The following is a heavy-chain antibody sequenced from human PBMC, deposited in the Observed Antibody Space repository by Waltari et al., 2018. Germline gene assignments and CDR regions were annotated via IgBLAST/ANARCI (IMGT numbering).Heavy chain of an antibody. V-gene: IGHV3-53*02. J-gene: IGHJ2*01. CDR1: GFTVSSNY. CDR2: IYSGGTT. Sequence: EVQLVETGGGLIQPGGSLKLSCTVSGFTVSSNYMSWVRQAPGKGLEWVSVIYSGGTTYYADSVKGRFTISRDNSKNTLYLQMNSLRAEDTAVYYCATDLGYGDWYFDLWGRGTLVTVSS. CDR3: ATDLGYGDWYFDL. D-gene: IGHD4-17*01.